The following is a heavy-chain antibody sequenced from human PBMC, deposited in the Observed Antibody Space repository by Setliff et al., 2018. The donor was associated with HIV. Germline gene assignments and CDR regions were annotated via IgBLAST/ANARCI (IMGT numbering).Heavy chain of an antibody. Sequence: SETLSLTCSVYGGSFSGFYWSWIRQSPGKGLEWIGEIDDRGTTKYNPSFKRRVIISGDMSKKQFSLRLTSLTAADSAVYYCAGSGGGRSTFFGLVITEDSWGQGTLVTVCS. D-gene: IGHD3-3*01. CDR3: AGSGGGRSTFFGLVITEDS. CDR2: IDDRGTT. J-gene: IGHJ4*02. CDR1: GGSFSGFY. V-gene: IGHV4-34*01.